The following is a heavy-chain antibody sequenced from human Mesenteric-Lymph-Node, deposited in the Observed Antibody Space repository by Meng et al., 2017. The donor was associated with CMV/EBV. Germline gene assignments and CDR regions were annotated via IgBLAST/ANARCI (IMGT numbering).Heavy chain of an antibody. J-gene: IGHJ2*01. CDR3: AKEPYCSSTSCYNWYFDL. CDR1: GFTFSSYA. V-gene: IGHV3-23*01. D-gene: IGHD2-2*02. Sequence: GGSLRLSCAASGFTFSSYAMSWVRQAPGKGLEWVSAISGSGGSTYYADSVKGRFTISRDNSKNTLYLQMNSLRAEDTAVYYCAKEPYCSSTSCYNWYFDLWGRGTLVTVSS. CDR2: ISGSGGST.